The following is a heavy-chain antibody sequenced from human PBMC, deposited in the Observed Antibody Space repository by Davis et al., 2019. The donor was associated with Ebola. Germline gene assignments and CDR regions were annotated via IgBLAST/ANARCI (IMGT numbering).Heavy chain of an antibody. CDR1: GYTFISYY. J-gene: IGHJ4*02. CDR3: AREYPVDSSGCYY. D-gene: IGHD3-22*01. CDR2: INPSSGST. Sequence: AVSVKVSCKASGYTFISYYMHWVRQAPGQGLEWMGMINPSSGSTTFAQKFQGRITMTTDTSTSTVYMELSSLRSEDTAEYYCAREYPVDSSGCYYWGQGTLVTVSS. V-gene: IGHV1-46*01.